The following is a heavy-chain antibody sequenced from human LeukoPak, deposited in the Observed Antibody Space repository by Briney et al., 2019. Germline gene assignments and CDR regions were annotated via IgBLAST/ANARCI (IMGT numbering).Heavy chain of an antibody. D-gene: IGHD1-7*01. Sequence: ASVKVSCKASGYTFTSYGISWVRQAPGQGLEWMGWISAYNGNTNYAQKLQGRVTMTTDTSTSTAYMELRSLRSDDTAVYYCARVLNWNYDGRWFDPWGQGTLVTVSS. CDR1: GYTFTSYG. J-gene: IGHJ5*02. CDR2: ISAYNGNT. V-gene: IGHV1-18*01. CDR3: ARVLNWNYDGRWFDP.